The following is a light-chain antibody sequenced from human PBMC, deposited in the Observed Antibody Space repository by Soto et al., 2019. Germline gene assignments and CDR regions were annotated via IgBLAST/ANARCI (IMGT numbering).Light chain of an antibody. J-gene: IGKJ2*01. V-gene: IGKV1-39*01. CDR1: QYINNY. CDR3: QPSYSTPPYT. CDR2: AAY. Sequence: DIQMTQSPSSLSTSVGDRVTITCRASQYINNYLNWYQQKPGKAPKLLIFAAYNLQSGAPSTFSGSGSGTDFTFTISSLQPEDFANDDCQPSYSTPPYTFGQGTML.